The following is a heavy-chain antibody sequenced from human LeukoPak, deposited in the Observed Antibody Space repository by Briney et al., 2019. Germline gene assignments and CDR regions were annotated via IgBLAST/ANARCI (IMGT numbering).Heavy chain of an antibody. CDR1: GLTFSDYY. V-gene: IGHV3-11*01. Sequence: GGSLRLSCAASGLTFSDYYMSWIRQAPGKGLEWVSYISSSGSTIYYADSVKGRFTISRDNAKNSLYLQMNSLRAEDTAVYYCAKEEYYYDSSGYPDWGQGTLVTVSS. D-gene: IGHD3-22*01. CDR2: ISSSGSTI. J-gene: IGHJ4*02. CDR3: AKEEYYYDSSGYPD.